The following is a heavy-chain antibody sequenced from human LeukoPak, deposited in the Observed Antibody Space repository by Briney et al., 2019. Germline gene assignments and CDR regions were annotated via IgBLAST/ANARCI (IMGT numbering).Heavy chain of an antibody. V-gene: IGHV3-48*03. CDR2: ISSSGSTI. CDR1: GFTFSSYE. J-gene: IGHJ4*02. D-gene: IGHD4-23*01. Sequence: GGSLRLSCAASGFTFSSYEMNWVRQAPGKGLEWVSYISSSGSTIYYADSVKGRFTISRDNAKNSLYLQMNSLRAEDTAVYYCAARHGGNSDYWGQGTLVTVSS. CDR3: AARHGGNSDY.